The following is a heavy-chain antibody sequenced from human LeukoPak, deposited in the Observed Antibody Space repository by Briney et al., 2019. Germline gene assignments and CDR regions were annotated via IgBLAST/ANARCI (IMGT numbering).Heavy chain of an antibody. D-gene: IGHD5-18*01. CDR1: GGSISNNNYY. J-gene: IGHJ4*02. V-gene: IGHV4-39*07. Sequence: SETLSLTCTVSGGSISNNNYYWGWIRQPPGKGLEWIGSINYSGSTYYNPSLKSRVTISVDTSKNQFSLKLSSVTAADTAVYYCARLSVDTAMVPYFDYWGQGTLVTVSS. CDR2: INYSGST. CDR3: ARLSVDTAMVPYFDY.